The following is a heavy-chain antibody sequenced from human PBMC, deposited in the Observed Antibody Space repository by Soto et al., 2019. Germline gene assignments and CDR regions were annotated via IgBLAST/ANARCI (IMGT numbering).Heavy chain of an antibody. J-gene: IGHJ6*02. CDR3: ARGPLMVYAIGYYGMDV. Sequence: TSETLSLTCAVYGGSFSGYYWSWIRQPPVKGLEWIGEIDHSGSTNYNPSLKSRVTISVDTSKNQLSLKLSSVTAADTAVYYCARGPLMVYAIGYYGMDVWGQGTTVTVSS. D-gene: IGHD2-8*01. V-gene: IGHV4-34*01. CDR2: IDHSGST. CDR1: GGSFSGYY.